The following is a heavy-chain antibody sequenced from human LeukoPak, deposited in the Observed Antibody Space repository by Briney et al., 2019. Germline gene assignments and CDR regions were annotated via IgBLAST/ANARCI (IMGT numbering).Heavy chain of an antibody. V-gene: IGHV1-24*01. D-gene: IGHD1-14*01. CDR1: GYTLTELS. J-gene: IGHJ2*01. Sequence: ASVKVSCKVSGYTLTELSMHWVRQAPGKGLEWMGGFDPEDGETIYAQKFQGRVTMTEDTSTDTAYMELSSLRSEDTAVYYCARGLRVEALDPRTELGLPSYWYFDLWGRGTLVTVSS. CDR3: ARGLRVEALDPRTELGLPSYWYFDL. CDR2: FDPEDGET.